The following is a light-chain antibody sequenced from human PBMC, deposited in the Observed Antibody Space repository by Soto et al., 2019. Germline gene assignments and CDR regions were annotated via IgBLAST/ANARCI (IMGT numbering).Light chain of an antibody. CDR3: QQRSSWPLT. J-gene: IGKJ4*02. V-gene: IGKV3-11*01. CDR2: GAS. CDR1: QSLSKS. Sequence: EVVMAQSPASLSASPGERVTLSCRASQSLSKSLVWYQQKPGQAPRLLIDGASNRATGIPARFSGSGSGTDFTLTISSVEPEDFAVYFCQQRSSWPLTFGGGTKVDIK.